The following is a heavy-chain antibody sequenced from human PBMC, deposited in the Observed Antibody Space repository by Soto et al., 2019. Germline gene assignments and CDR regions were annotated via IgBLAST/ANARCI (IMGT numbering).Heavy chain of an antibody. J-gene: IGHJ6*02. D-gene: IGHD3-3*01. CDR3: ARGVRFLEWLARGYYYGMDV. CDR1: GGTFSSYA. Sequence: SLKVSCKASGGTFSSYAISWVRQAPGQGLEWMGGIIPIFGTANYAQKFQGRVTITADESTSTAYMELSSLRSEDTAVYYCARGVRFLEWLARGYYYGMDVWGQGTTVTVS. V-gene: IGHV1-69*13. CDR2: IIPIFGTA.